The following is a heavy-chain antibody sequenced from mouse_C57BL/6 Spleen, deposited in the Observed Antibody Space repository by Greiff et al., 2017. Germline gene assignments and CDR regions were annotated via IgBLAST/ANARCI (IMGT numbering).Heavy chain of an antibody. D-gene: IGHD1-1*01. CDR2: INPGDGDT. Sequence: VQLQQSGPELVKPGASVKISCKASGYAFSSSWMNWVKQRQGKGLEWIGRINPGDGDTNYNGKFKGKATLTADKSSSTAYMQLISLTSEDSAVYFCAREGGSSYAYAMDYWGQGTSVTVSS. CDR1: GYAFSSSW. CDR3: AREGGSSYAYAMDY. J-gene: IGHJ4*01. V-gene: IGHV1-82*01.